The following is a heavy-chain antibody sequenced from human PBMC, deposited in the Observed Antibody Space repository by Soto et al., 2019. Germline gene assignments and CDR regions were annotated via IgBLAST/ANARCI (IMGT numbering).Heavy chain of an antibody. Sequence: ASLKVSCKASGYTFTSYGISWVRQAPGQGLEWMGWISAYNGNTNYAQKLQGRVTMTTDTSTSTAYMELRSLRSDDTAVYYCARGMTTVTTSDWFDPWGQGTLVTVSS. V-gene: IGHV1-18*01. J-gene: IGHJ5*02. CDR1: GYTFTSYG. CDR3: ARGMTTVTTSDWFDP. D-gene: IGHD4-17*01. CDR2: ISAYNGNT.